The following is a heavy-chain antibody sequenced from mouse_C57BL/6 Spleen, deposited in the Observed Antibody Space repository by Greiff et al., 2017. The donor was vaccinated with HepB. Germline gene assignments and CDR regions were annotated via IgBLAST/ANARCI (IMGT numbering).Heavy chain of an antibody. CDR3: DEGYGRYAMDY. D-gene: IGHD1-1*01. J-gene: IGHJ4*01. CDR2: IWSDGST. V-gene: IGHV2-6*03. Sequence: QVQLKESGPGLVAPSQSLSITCTVSGFSLTSYGVHWVRQPTGKGLEWLVVIWSDGSTTYNSALKSRLSISKDNTKSQVCLKMNSLKTDDTAMYYSDEGYGRYAMDYWGQGTSDTVAS. CDR1: GFSLTSYG.